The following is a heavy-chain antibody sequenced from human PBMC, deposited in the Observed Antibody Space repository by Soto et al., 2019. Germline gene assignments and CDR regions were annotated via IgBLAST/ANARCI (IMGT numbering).Heavy chain of an antibody. V-gene: IGHV4-59*12. CDR1: GRSITSYY. CDR2: IYDNGIT. CDR3: ARTYDSNGYANEFDS. J-gene: IGHJ4*02. Sequence: QVVLQESGPGLVKPSETLSLTCSVSGRSITSYYWSWVRQPPGKGLEWIGYIYDNGITSQNPSLRSRVTMSADTSQKQFSLKRTSVTGADTADYYCARTYDSNGYANEFDSWGQGILVTVTS. D-gene: IGHD3-22*01.